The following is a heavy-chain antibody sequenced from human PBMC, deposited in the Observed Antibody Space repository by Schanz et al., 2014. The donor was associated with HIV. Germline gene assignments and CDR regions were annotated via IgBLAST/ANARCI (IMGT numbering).Heavy chain of an antibody. CDR1: GFTFKSYA. J-gene: IGHJ6*02. V-gene: IGHV3-30*03. CDR2: ISYDGINK. CDR3: ARDGGEV. Sequence: QLLESGGGLVQPGGLLRLSCAASGFTFKSYAMSWVRQAPGKGLEWVAVISYDGINKYSADSVKGRFTISRDNAKNSLFPQMESLRAEDTAVYYCARDGGEVWGQGTTVTVSS. D-gene: IGHD3-16*01.